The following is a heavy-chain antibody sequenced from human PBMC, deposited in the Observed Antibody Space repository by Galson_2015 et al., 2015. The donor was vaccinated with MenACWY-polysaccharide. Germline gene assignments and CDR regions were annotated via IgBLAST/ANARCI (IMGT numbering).Heavy chain of an antibody. D-gene: IGHD2-21*01. CDR2: MNPNSGNT. CDR3: ARIIARKYTFADS. Sequence: SVKVSCMASGYKFTSYDINWVRQASGQGLEWMGWMNPNSGNTGYAQKFRGRVTMTSSSAMTTAYMELSSLGSEDTAVYYCARIIARKYTFADSWGQGTLVTVSS. J-gene: IGHJ4*02. V-gene: IGHV1-8*01. CDR1: GYKFTSYD.